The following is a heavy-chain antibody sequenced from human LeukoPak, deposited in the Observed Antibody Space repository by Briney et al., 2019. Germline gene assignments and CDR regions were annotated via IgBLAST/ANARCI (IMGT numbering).Heavy chain of an antibody. J-gene: IGHJ4*02. CDR2: ISYDGSNK. CDR1: GFTFSSYG. V-gene: IGHV3-30*03. D-gene: IGHD6-19*01. CDR3: ARSSAAGRVDY. Sequence: QSGGSLRLSCAASGFTFSSYGRHWVRQAPGKGLEWVAVISYDGSNKYYADSVKGRFTISRDNSKNTLYLQMNSLRAEDTAVYYRARSSAAGRVDYWGQGTLVTVSS.